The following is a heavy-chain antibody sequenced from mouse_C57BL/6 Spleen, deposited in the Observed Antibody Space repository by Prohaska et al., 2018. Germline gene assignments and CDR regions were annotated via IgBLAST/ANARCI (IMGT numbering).Heavy chain of an antibody. V-gene: IGHV4-1*01. CDR2: INTDRSTI. J-gene: IGHJ1*03. CDR1: GIDFSRYW. CDR3: ASPNWDWYFDV. Sequence: EVNLLQSGGCLVQPGGSLKLSCAASGIDFSRYWMSWVRRAPGKGLEWIGEINTDRSTINYAPFLKDKFIISRDNAKNTLYLQMSKVRSEDTALYYCASPNWDWYFDVWGTGTTVTVSS. D-gene: IGHD4-1*01.